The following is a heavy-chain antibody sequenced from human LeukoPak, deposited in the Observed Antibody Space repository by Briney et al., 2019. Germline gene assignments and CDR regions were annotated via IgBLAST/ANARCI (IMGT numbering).Heavy chain of an antibody. V-gene: IGHV1-2*02. D-gene: IGHD3-22*01. J-gene: IGHJ4*02. CDR2: INPNSGGT. Sequence: ASVKVSCKASGYTFTGYYMHWVRQAPGQGLEWMGWINPNSGGTNYAQKFQGRVTMTRDASISTAYMELSRLRSDDTAVYYCARDIGYYDSSGYLGDWGQGTLVTVSS. CDR3: ARDIGYYDSSGYLGD. CDR1: GYTFTGYY.